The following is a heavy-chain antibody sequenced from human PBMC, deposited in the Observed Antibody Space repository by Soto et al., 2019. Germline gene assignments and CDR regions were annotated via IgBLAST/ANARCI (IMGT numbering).Heavy chain of an antibody. D-gene: IGHD2-15*01. CDR2: ISSSGSTI. V-gene: IGHV3-48*03. CDR3: ARVGYCSGGSCEHNYYYYGMDV. CDR1: GFTFSSYE. J-gene: IGHJ6*02. Sequence: PGGSLRLSCAASGFTFSSYEMNWVRQAPGKGLEWVSYISSSGSTIYYADSVKGRFTISRDNAKNSLYLQMNSLRAEDTAVYYCARVGYCSGGSCEHNYYYYGMDVWGQGTTVTVSS.